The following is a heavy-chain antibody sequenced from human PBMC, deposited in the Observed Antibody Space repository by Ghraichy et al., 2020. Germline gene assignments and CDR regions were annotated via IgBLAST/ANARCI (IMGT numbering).Heavy chain of an antibody. Sequence: SQTLSLTCAISGDSVSSNSAAWNWIRQSPSRGLEWLGRTYYRSKWYNDYAVSVKSRITINPDTSKNQFSLQLNSVTPEDTAVYYCARGRKDWNDFASQNNPMYYFDYWGQGTLVTVSS. CDR1: GDSVSSNSAA. J-gene: IGHJ4*02. CDR2: TYYRSKWYN. V-gene: IGHV6-1*01. D-gene: IGHD1-1*01. CDR3: ARGRKDWNDFASQNNPMYYFDY.